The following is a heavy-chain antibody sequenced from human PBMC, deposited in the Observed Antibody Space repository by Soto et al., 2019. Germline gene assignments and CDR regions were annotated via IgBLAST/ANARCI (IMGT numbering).Heavy chain of an antibody. J-gene: IGHJ6*02. CDR3: ARDATESRMLWHSGAYQYGMDV. CDR2: VSYDGSNK. D-gene: IGHD2-2*01. Sequence: GWSLRLSCPASGLTVSSYAMHWVRQAPGKGLECVAVVSYDGSNKYYANSVKGRFTISRDNSKNTLYLQMNSLGAEDTAVYYCARDATESRMLWHSGAYQYGMDVCGQGSKV. V-gene: IGHV3-30-3*01. CDR1: GLTVSSYA.